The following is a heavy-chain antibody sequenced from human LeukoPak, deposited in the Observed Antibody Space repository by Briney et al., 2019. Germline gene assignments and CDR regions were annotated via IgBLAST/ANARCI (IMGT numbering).Heavy chain of an antibody. D-gene: IGHD3-10*01. J-gene: IGHJ4*02. CDR1: GFTFSSYE. V-gene: IGHV3-23*01. Sequence: GGSLRLSCAASGFTFSSYEMNWVRQAPGKGLEWVSVISGSGDRTYYADSVKGRFTISRDNSKNTLYLQINSLRAEDTAVYYCAKAAYGSESYYNPFDYWGQGTLVTVSS. CDR2: ISGSGDRT. CDR3: AKAAYGSESYYNPFDY.